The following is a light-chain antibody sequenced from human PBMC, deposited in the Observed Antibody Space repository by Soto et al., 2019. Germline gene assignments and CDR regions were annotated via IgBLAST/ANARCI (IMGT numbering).Light chain of an antibody. Sequence: IVLTQSPGTLSLSPGESATLSCRASQTVSSSYVDWYQQKHGRPPRLLFYGTSSRAAGVPDRFSGSGSGTDLTMTISRLQPEDFGVYYCQQYVSVPYTFGQGTNLEI. J-gene: IGKJ2*01. CDR3: QQYVSVPYT. CDR2: GTS. CDR1: QTVSSSY. V-gene: IGKV3-20*01.